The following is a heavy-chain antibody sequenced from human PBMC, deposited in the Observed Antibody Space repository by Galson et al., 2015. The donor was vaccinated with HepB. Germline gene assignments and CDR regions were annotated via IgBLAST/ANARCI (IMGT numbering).Heavy chain of an antibody. V-gene: IGHV3-23*01. J-gene: IGHJ6*02. CDR3: ARGSIGPAFWSGSFGMDV. CDR1: GFTFSSYA. D-gene: IGHD3-3*01. CDR2: ISGSGGST. Sequence: LRLSCAASGFTFSSYAMSWVRQAPGKGLQWVSGISGSGGSTYYADSVKGRFTISRDNSKNRLYLQMNSLRAEDTAVYYCARGSIGPAFWSGSFGMDVWGQGTTVTVSS.